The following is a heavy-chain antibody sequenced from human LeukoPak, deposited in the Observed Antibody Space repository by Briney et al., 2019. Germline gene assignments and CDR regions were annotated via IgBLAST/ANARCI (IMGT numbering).Heavy chain of an antibody. CDR1: GGSFSGYY. V-gene: IGHV4-34*01. CDR2: ISHSGST. CDR3: ARGKRSGLDY. J-gene: IGHJ4*02. D-gene: IGHD4-17*01. Sequence: SETLSLTCAAYGGSFSGYYWSWIRQPPGKGLEWIGEISHSGSTNYNPSLKSRVTISVDTSKNQFSLKLSSVTAADTAVYYCARGKRSGLDYWGQGTLVTVSS.